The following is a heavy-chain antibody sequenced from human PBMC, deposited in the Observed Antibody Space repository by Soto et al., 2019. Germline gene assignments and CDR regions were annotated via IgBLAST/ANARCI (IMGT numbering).Heavy chain of an antibody. CDR1: GFTFSSYG. D-gene: IGHD5-12*01. V-gene: IGHV3-30*02. CDR3: AKRESRRDGYNPSYYGMHV. CDR2: IWYDGSNK. Sequence: GGSLRLSCAASGFTFSSYGMHWVRQAPGKGLEWVAVIWYDGSNKYYADSVKGRFTISRDNSKNTLYLQMNSLRAEDTAVYYCAKRESRRDGYNPSYYGMHVCGQGTMVTVSS. J-gene: IGHJ6*02.